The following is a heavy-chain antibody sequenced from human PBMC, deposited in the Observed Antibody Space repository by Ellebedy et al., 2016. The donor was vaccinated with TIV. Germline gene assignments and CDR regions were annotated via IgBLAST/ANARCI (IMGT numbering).Heavy chain of an antibody. CDR1: GFTFSSYA. Sequence: GESLKISXAASGFTFSSYAMSWVRQAPGKGLEWVSAISGSGGSTYYADSVKGRFTISRDNSKITLYLQMNSLRAEDTAVYYCARAYYYGSEQYFQHWGQGTLVTVSS. J-gene: IGHJ1*01. CDR2: ISGSGGST. V-gene: IGHV3-23*01. D-gene: IGHD3-10*01. CDR3: ARAYYYGSEQYFQH.